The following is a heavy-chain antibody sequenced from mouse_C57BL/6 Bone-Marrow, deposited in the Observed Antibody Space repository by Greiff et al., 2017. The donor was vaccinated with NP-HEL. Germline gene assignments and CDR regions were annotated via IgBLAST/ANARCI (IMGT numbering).Heavy chain of an antibody. CDR2: IYPSDSET. D-gene: IGHD2-4*01. V-gene: IGHV1-61*01. J-gene: IGHJ4*01. CDR3: ARKGNYDYDYGMDY. CDR1: GYTFTSYW. Sequence: QVQLQQPGAELVRPGSSVKLSCKASGYTFTSYWMDWVKQRPGQGLEWIGNIYPSDSETHYNQKFKDKATLTVDKSSSTAYMQLSSLTSEDSAVYYCARKGNYDYDYGMDYWGQGTSVTVSS.